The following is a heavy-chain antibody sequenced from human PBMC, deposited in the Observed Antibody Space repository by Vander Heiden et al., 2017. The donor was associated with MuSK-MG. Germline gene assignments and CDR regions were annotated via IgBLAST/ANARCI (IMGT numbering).Heavy chain of an antibody. CDR1: GGSFSGYY. V-gene: IGHV4-34*01. J-gene: IGHJ5*02. D-gene: IGHD3-9*01. CDR3: ARGGVRDVDWRWFDP. Sequence: QVQLQQWGAGLLKPSATLSLTCAVYGGSFSGYYWSWIRQPPGKGLEWIGEINHSGSIKYNPALKSRVTISVDTSKNKVSLKLSSVTAADTAVYYCARGGVRDVDWRWFDPWGQVTMVTVSS. CDR2: INHSGSI.